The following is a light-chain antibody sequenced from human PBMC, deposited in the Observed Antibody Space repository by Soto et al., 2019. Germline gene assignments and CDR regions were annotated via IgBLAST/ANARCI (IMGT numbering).Light chain of an antibody. V-gene: IGKV3-20*01. Sequence: EIVLTQSPGTLSLSPGERATLACRASQSVSSSYLAWYQQKPGQAPRLLIYGASSRATGIPDRFSGSGSGTDFTLTISRLEPEDCAVYYCQQYGSSPWTFGKGNKVEIK. CDR1: QSVSSSY. CDR2: GAS. J-gene: IGKJ1*01. CDR3: QQYGSSPWT.